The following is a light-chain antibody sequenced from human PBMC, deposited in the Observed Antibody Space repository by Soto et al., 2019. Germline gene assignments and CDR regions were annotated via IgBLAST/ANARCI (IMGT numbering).Light chain of an antibody. Sequence: NFMLTQPHSVSESPGKTVTISCTRSSGSIASNYVQWYQQRPGSSHTTVIYEDNQRPSGVPDRFSGSIDSSSNSASLTISGLKTEDEADYDCQSYDSSNQVFGGGTKLTVL. J-gene: IGLJ3*02. CDR2: EDN. V-gene: IGLV6-57*01. CDR1: SGSIASNY. CDR3: QSYDSSNQV.